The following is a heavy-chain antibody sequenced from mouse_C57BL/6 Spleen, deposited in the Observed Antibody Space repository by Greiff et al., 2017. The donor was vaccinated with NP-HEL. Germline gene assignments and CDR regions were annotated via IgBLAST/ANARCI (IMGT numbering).Heavy chain of an antibody. CDR1: GFTFSSYA. D-gene: IGHD1-1*01. CDR2: ISDGGSYT. J-gene: IGHJ4*01. V-gene: IGHV5-4*01. Sequence: EVMLVESGGGLVKPGGSLKLSCAASGFTFSSYAMSWVRQTPEKRLEWVATISDGGSYTYYPDNVKGRFTISRDNAKNNLYLQMSHLKSEDTAMYYCAREGGYYGLYYAMDYWGQGTSVTVSS. CDR3: AREGGYYGLYYAMDY.